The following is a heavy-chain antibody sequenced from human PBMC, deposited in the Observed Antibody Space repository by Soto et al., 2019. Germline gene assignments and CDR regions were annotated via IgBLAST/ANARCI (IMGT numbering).Heavy chain of an antibody. CDR3: ARDLVGVRYGSGSYRY. Sequence: QVQLVQSGAEVKKPGSSVKVSCKASGGTFSSYAISWVRQAPGQGLEWMGGIIPIFGTANYAQKFQGRVTITAEESTSTAHMELRSLRSEDTAVYCCARDLVGVRYGSGSYRYWGQGTLVTVSS. D-gene: IGHD3-10*01. CDR1: GGTFSSYA. CDR2: IIPIFGTA. V-gene: IGHV1-69*01. J-gene: IGHJ4*02.